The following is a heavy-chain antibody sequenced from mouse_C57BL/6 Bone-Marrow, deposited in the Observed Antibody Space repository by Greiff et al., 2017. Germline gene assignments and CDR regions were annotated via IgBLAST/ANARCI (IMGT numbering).Heavy chain of an antibody. D-gene: IGHD1-1*01. V-gene: IGHV1-39*01. CDR2: INPNYGTT. CDR1: GYSFTDYN. Sequence: EVKLMESGPELVKPGASVKISCKASGYSFTDYNMTWVKQSNGKSLEWIGVINPNYGTTSYNQKFKGKATLTVAQSSSTAYMQRNSLTSEDSAVYYCAKGYGSSFDDWGQGTTLTVSS. J-gene: IGHJ2*01. CDR3: AKGYGSSFDD.